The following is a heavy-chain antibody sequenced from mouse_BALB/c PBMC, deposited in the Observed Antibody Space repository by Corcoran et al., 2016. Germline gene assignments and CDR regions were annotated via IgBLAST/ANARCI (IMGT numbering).Heavy chain of an antibody. J-gene: IGHJ4*01. D-gene: IGHD1-1*01. V-gene: IGHV9-3-1*01. CDR2: INTYTGEP. CDR3: ARHGSSRYYATDY. CDR1: GYTFTNYG. Sequence: QIQLVQSGPELKKPGETVKISCKASGYTFTNYGMNWVKQAPGKGLKWMGWINTYTGEPTYADDFKGRLAFSLETSASTAYLQINNLKNEDTATHFCARHGSSRYYATDYWGQGTSVTVSS.